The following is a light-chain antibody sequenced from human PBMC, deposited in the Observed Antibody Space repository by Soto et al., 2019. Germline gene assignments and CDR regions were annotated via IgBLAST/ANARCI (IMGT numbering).Light chain of an antibody. V-gene: IGKV2-28*01. CDR2: LGS. CDR1: QSLLHSNGYNY. CDR3: MQALQTIT. Sequence: DIVMTQNTLSLPVTPGEPASISCRSSQSLLHSNGYNYLDWYLQKPGQSPQLLIYLGSNRASGVPDRFSGSGSGTDFTLTISRVEAEDVGVYYCMQALQTITFGQGTRLEI. J-gene: IGKJ5*01.